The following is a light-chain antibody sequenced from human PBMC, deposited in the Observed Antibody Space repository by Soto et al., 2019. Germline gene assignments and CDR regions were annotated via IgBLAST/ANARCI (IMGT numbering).Light chain of an antibody. J-gene: IGLJ3*02. CDR1: SSDVGGYNY. CDR2: EVS. CDR3: SSYAARSTWV. V-gene: IGLV2-14*01. Sequence: QSALTQPASVSGSPGQSITISCTGTSSDVGGYNYVSWYQQHPGTSPKLMIYEVSKRPSGVSNRFSGSKSGNTASLIISGLQAEDEGDYYCSSYAARSTWVFGGGTKLTVL.